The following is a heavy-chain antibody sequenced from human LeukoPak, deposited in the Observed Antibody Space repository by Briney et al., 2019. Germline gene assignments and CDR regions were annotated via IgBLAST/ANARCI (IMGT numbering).Heavy chain of an antibody. CDR3: ARLSYCGGDCYYSSYFDY. Sequence: GESLKISCKGSGYSFTSYWISWVRQMPGKGLEWMGIIYPGDSDTRYSPSFQGQVTISADKSISTAYLQWSSLKASDTAMYYCARLSYCGGDCYYSSYFDYWGQGTLVTVSS. J-gene: IGHJ4*02. D-gene: IGHD2-21*02. V-gene: IGHV5-51*01. CDR1: GYSFTSYW. CDR2: IYPGDSDT.